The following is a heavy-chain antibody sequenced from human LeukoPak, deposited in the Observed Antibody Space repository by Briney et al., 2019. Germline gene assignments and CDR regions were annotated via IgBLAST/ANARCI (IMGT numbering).Heavy chain of an antibody. Sequence: SETLXXTCTVSGGSISSYYWSWLRQPPGKGLEWVGYIYYSGSTNYNPSLKSRVTISVDTSKNQFSLKLRSVTAADTAVYYCARXRXIVXPVGLYYYYMDVWGKGTTVTISS. J-gene: IGHJ6*03. D-gene: IGHD2-15*01. CDR1: GGSISSYY. V-gene: IGHV4-59*01. CDR2: IYYSGST. CDR3: ARXRXIVXPVGLYYYYMDV.